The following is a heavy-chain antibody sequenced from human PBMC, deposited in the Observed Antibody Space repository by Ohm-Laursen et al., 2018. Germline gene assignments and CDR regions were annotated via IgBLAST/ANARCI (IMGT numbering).Heavy chain of an antibody. CDR3: AKDGEQLAQYYFED. J-gene: IGHJ4*02. Sequence: SLRLSCSASEFTFSSYWMSWVRQAPGKGLQRVAVISYDGNEKFYADSVKGRFTISRDISKNTLFLQMNSLRLEDTAVYYCAKDGEQLAQYYFEDWGQGTPVTVSS. D-gene: IGHD1-26*01. CDR2: ISYDGNEK. V-gene: IGHV3-30*18. CDR1: EFTFSSYW.